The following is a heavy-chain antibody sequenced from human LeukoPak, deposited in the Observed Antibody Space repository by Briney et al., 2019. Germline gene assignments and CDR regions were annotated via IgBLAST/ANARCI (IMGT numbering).Heavy chain of an antibody. CDR3: AIDWRPNWSNWFDH. D-gene: IGHD1-1*01. V-gene: IGHV3-30*02. Sequence: HPGGSLTLSCAASGFTFSAFGMHWVRQVPGKGLEWLAFMRTGESDTYYTDSLKGRIIISRDNSKNTLYLQMNSLRGDDTGIYYCAIDWRPNWSNWFDHSGQGTLVTVSS. CDR1: GFTFSAFG. J-gene: IGHJ5*02. CDR2: MRTGESDT.